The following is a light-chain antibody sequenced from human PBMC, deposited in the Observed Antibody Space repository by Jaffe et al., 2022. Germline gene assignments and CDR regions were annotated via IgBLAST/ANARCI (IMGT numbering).Light chain of an antibody. V-gene: IGKV1-39*01. CDR2: AAS. CDR3: QQSYSRVT. CDR1: QSISSY. Sequence: DIQMTQSPSSLSASVGDRVTITCRASQSISSYLNWYQQKPGKAPKLLIYAASSLQSGVPSRFSGSGSGTDFTLTISSLQPEDFATYYCQQSYSRVTFGGGTKVEIK. J-gene: IGKJ4*01.